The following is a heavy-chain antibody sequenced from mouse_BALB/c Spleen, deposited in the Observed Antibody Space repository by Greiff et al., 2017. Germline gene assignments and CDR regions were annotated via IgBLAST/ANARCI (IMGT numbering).Heavy chain of an antibody. D-gene: IGHD2-2*01. CDR2: INPSNGGT. V-gene: IGHV1S81*02. J-gene: IGHJ2*01. CDR1: GYTFTSYY. CDR3: ARAGRNYYGYLYDFDY. Sequence: QVQLKESGAELVKPGASVKLSCKASGYTFTSYYMYWVKQRPGQGLEWIGEINPSNGGTNFNEKFKSKATLTVDKSSSTAYMQLSSLTSEDSAVYYCARAGRNYYGYLYDFDYWGQGTTLTVSS.